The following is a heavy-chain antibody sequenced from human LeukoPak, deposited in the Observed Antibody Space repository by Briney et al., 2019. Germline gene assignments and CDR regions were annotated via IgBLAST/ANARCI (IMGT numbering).Heavy chain of an antibody. CDR2: ISSSGNSI. D-gene: IGHD5-18*01. V-gene: IGHV3-48*03. Sequence: GGSLRLSCAASGFTFSFYEMTWVRQAPGKGLEWVSYISSSGNSIYFADSVKGRFTISRDDAKNSLYLQMNRLRAEDTAVYYCARRLQRDAFDIWGQGTMVTVSS. CDR1: GFTFSFYE. CDR3: ARRLQRDAFDI. J-gene: IGHJ3*02.